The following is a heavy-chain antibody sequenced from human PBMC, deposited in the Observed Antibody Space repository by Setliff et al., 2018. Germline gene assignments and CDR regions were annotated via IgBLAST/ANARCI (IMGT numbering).Heavy chain of an antibody. Sequence: PSEILSLTCDIKGGAVSGFYWSWIRQTPGKDLEWIGEISHNGRVSSSPSLKSRVTISVDRAKNHFSLKLTSVTAADTAMYYCARSRYYDSSGNNYGLDYWGQGTLVTVSS. V-gene: IGHV4-34*01. CDR1: GGAVSGFY. J-gene: IGHJ4*02. CDR2: ISHNGRV. D-gene: IGHD3-22*01. CDR3: ARSRYYDSSGNNYGLDY.